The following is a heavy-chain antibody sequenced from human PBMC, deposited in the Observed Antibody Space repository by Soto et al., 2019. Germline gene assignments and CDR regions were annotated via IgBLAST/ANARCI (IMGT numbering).Heavy chain of an antibody. Sequence: QVQLVQSGAEVQKPGASVKVSCKNSGYTFTSYGISWVRQAPGQGLEWMGWISGHNGNTNYARKLQERLTMTTDTSTSTAYMELRSLRSDDTAVYYCARVRGSYFDYWGQGTLVTVSS. V-gene: IGHV1-18*01. J-gene: IGHJ4*02. CDR3: ARVRGSYFDY. D-gene: IGHD3-16*01. CDR1: GYTFTSYG. CDR2: ISGHNGNT.